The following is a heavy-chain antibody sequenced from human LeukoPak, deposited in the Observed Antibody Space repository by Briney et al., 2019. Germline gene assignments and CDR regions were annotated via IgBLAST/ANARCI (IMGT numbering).Heavy chain of an antibody. Sequence: ASVKVSCKASGYTFTSYYMHWVRQAPGKGLEWMGGFDPEDGETIYAQKFQGRVTMTEDTSTDTAYMELSSLRSEDTAVYYCAIRRSSSGHDAFDIWGQGTMVTVSS. J-gene: IGHJ3*02. CDR3: AIRRSSSGHDAFDI. V-gene: IGHV1-24*01. D-gene: IGHD6-6*01. CDR1: GYTFTSYY. CDR2: FDPEDGET.